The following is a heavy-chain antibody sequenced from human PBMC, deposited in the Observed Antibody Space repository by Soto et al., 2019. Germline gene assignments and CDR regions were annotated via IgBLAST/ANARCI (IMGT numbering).Heavy chain of an antibody. Sequence: PGESLKISCKGSGYNFSNYWIGWVRQMPGKGLEWMGIIYPGDSKTTYRPSFQGQVTISADKSISTTYLQWTSLKASDSAIYYCARYMYSDVLTDHMDWGQGTMVTVS. CDR1: GYNFSNYW. D-gene: IGHD3-9*01. CDR2: IYPGDSKT. V-gene: IGHV5-51*01. J-gene: IGHJ4*02. CDR3: ARYMYSDVLTDHMD.